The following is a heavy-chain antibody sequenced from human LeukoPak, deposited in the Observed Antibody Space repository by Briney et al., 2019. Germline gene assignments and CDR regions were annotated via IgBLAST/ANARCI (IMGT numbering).Heavy chain of an antibody. CDR1: GFTFSSYE. V-gene: IGHV3-48*03. Sequence: PGGSLRLSCAASGFTFSSYEMNWVRQAPGKGLEWVSYISSSGSTIYYADSVKGRFTISRDNAKNSLYLQMASLRDEDMAVYYCARVGPETAFDYWGQGTLVTVSS. CDR2: ISSSGSTI. D-gene: IGHD1-14*01. CDR3: ARVGPETAFDY. J-gene: IGHJ4*02.